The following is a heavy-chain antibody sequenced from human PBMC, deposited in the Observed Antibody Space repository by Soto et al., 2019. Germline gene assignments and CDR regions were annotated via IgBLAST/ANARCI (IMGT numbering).Heavy chain of an antibody. CDR2: FDPEDGET. D-gene: IGHD5-18*01. Sequence: GASVKVSCKVSGYTLAELSMHWVRQAPGKGLEWMGGFDPEDGETIYAQKFQGRVTMTEDTSTDTAYMELSSLRSEDTAVYYCATVVGYSYDYDYFDYWGQGTLVTV. CDR3: ATVVGYSYDYDYFDY. V-gene: IGHV1-24*01. J-gene: IGHJ4*02. CDR1: GYTLAELS.